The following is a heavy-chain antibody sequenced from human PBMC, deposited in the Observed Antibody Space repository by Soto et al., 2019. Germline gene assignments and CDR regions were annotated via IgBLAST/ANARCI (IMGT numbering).Heavy chain of an antibody. CDR1: GGSISSYY. D-gene: IGHD5-12*01. Sequence: SETLALTCTVSGGSISSYYWSWIRQRPGKGLEWIGYIYYSGSTNYNPSLKSRVTISVDTSKNQFSLKLSSVTAADTAVYYCARGPPPYSGRAVGDAFEIWGQGTMVTVSS. V-gene: IGHV4-59*08. CDR3: ARGPPPYSGRAVGDAFEI. J-gene: IGHJ3*02. CDR2: IYYSGST.